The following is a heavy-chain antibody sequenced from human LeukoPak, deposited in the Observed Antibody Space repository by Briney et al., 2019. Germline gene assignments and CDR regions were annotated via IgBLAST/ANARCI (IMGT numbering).Heavy chain of an antibody. CDR3: ARELTNYGMNV. CDR2: IYYSGST. Sequence: SETLSLTCTVSGGSISSSSYYWGWIRQPPGKGLGWIGSIYYSGSTYYNPSLKSRVTISVDTSKNQFSLKLSSVTVADTAVYYCARELTNYGMNVWGQGTTVTVSS. CDR1: GGSISSSSYY. V-gene: IGHV4-39*02. J-gene: IGHJ6*02. D-gene: IGHD4-11*01.